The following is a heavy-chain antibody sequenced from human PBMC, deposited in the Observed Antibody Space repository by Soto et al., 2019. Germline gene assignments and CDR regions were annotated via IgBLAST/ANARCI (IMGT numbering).Heavy chain of an antibody. CDR1: GFTFSSYA. V-gene: IGHV3-23*01. J-gene: IGHJ6*02. D-gene: IGHD2-15*01. CDR3: AKSLGYCSGGSCSYYYYGMDV. Sequence: GGSLRLSCAASGFTFSSYAMSWVRQAPGKGLEWVSAISGSGGSTYYADSVKGRFTISRDNSKNTLYLQMNSLRAEDTAVYYCAKSLGYCSGGSCSYYYYGMDVWGQGTTVTVYS. CDR2: ISGSGGST.